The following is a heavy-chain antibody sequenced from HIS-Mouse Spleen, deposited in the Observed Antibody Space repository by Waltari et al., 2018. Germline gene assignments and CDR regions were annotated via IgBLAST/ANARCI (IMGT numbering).Heavy chain of an antibody. Sequence: QVQLVQSGAAVKKPGASVTVSCKAAGYTFPGYDMHWVRQAPGQGLEWMGWINPSSGGTNYAQKFQGRVTMTRDTSISTAYMELSRLRSDDTAVYYCARDSPTQLGGDAFDIWGQGTMVTVSS. CDR1: GYTFPGYD. CDR3: ARDSPTQLGGDAFDI. V-gene: IGHV1-2*02. CDR2: INPSSGGT. J-gene: IGHJ3*02. D-gene: IGHD3-10*01.